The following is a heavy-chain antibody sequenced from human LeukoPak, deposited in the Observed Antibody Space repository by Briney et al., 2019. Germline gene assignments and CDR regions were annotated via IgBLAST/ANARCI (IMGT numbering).Heavy chain of an antibody. CDR2: ISSSGSTI. J-gene: IGHJ4*02. D-gene: IGHD6-13*01. V-gene: IGHV3-48*03. Sequence: GGSLRLSCAASGFSFDDYGLTWVRQAPGKGLEWVSYISSSGSTIYYADSVKGRFTISRDNAKSSLYLQMNSLRAEDTAVYYCARDLLIAAAGTSWWGQGTLVTVSS. CDR3: ARDLLIAAAGTSW. CDR1: GFSFDDYG.